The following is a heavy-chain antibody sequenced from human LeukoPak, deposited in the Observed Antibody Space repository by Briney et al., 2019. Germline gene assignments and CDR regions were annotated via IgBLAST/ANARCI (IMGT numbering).Heavy chain of an antibody. Sequence: EAGGSLRLSCAASGFSLSSYAMSWIRQAPGKGLEWIAYISGSGDTTKYADFVEGRFTISRDNAKRSVYLEMNSLTDEDTAVYFCTRGVGMATWSQGTLVTVSS. D-gene: IGHD6-13*01. CDR1: GFSLSSYA. J-gene: IGHJ5*02. V-gene: IGHV3-11*04. CDR3: TRGVGMAT. CDR2: ISGSGDTT.